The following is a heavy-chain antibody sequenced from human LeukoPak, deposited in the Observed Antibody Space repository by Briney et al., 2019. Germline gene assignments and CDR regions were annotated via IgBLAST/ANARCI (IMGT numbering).Heavy chain of an antibody. CDR3: TRDLSATARAYDY. J-gene: IGHJ4*02. D-gene: IGHD1-26*01. CDR1: GFILSDYN. V-gene: IGHV3-21*01. Sequence: TGVSLRLSCAASGFILSDYNMNWVRQAPGKGLEWVSFIAISGTYITYADSVKGRFTISRDNAKNSLYLQMNSLRAEDTAVYYCTRDLSATARAYDYWGQGTLVTVSS. CDR2: IAISGTYI.